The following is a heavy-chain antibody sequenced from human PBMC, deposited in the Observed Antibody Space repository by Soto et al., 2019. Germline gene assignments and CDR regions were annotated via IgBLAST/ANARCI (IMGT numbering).Heavy chain of an antibody. Sequence: QVQLMQSGAEVRKHGASVKVSCKATGYSFTAYYTHWVRQAPGQGLEWLGWMNPNSGDSNYAQQFQGRVTMTRDTSISTAYLELRRLTFDDTAVYYCTRDGGYSSSSGLLSYWGQGTLVTVSS. CDR1: GYSFTAYY. V-gene: IGHV1-2*02. D-gene: IGHD6-6*01. CDR3: TRDGGYSSSSGLLSY. CDR2: MNPNSGDS. J-gene: IGHJ4*02.